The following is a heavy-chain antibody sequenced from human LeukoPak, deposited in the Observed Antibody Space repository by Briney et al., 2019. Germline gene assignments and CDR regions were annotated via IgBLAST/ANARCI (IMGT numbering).Heavy chain of an antibody. V-gene: IGHV3-7*03. D-gene: IGHD5-18*01. CDR3: AKRGGTAMVTDYFDY. Sequence: PGGSLRLSCAASGFTFSSYWMSWVRQAPGKGLEWVANIKQDGSEKYYVDSVKGRFTISRDNAKNTLYLQMNSLRAEDTAVYYCAKRGGTAMVTDYFDYWGQGTLVTVSS. J-gene: IGHJ4*02. CDR1: GFTFSSYW. CDR2: IKQDGSEK.